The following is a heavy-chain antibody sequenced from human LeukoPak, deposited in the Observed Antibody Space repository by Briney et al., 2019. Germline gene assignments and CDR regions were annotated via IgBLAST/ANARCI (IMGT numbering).Heavy chain of an antibody. CDR1: VFTFSSYA. CDR3: AREGAVAGHFDY. Sequence: GGALRLSCAASVFTFSSYAMSWVRQPPGKGLEYVSPISSNGGSTYYANSVKGRFTISRDNSKNTMYLQMGRLRAEDMAVYYCAREGAVAGHFDYWGQGPLVTVSS. CDR2: ISSNGGST. D-gene: IGHD6-19*01. J-gene: IGHJ4*02. V-gene: IGHV3-64*01.